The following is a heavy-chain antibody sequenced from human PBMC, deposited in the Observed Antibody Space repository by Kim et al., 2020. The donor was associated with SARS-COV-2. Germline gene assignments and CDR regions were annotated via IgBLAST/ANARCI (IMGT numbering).Heavy chain of an antibody. V-gene: IGHV3-53*01. D-gene: IGHD6-13*01. J-gene: IGHJ4*02. Sequence: ADSVKGRFTISRDNSKNTLYLQMNSLRAEDTAVYYCARCIAAAGTYYFDYWGQGTLVTVSS. CDR3: ARCIAAAGTYYFDY.